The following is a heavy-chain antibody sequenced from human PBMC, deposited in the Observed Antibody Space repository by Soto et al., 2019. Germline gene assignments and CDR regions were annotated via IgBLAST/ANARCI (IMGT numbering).Heavy chain of an antibody. D-gene: IGHD5-12*01. CDR2: ISGSGGST. V-gene: IGHV3-23*01. CDR1: GFTFSNYA. CDR3: AKDRTPPLGYSGYDCFDY. Sequence: EVQLLESGGGLVQPGGSLRLSCAASGFTFSNYAMSWVRQAPGKGLEWVSAISGSGGSTYYADSVKGRFTISRDNSKNTLYLQMNSLRAEDTAVYYCAKDRTPPLGYSGYDCFDYWGQGTLVTVSS. J-gene: IGHJ4*02.